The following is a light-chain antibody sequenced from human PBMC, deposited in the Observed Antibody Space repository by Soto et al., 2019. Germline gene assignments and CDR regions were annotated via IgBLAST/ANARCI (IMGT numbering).Light chain of an antibody. J-gene: IGLJ1*01. Sequence: SSLTPPSSLSGSPGQSITLSFPGTRRDVGAYDFVSWYQQHPDKAPKLMIYEVSNRPSGVSNRFSGSKSVNTATLTISGLQAEDEADYYCSSYTSSSTRVFGTGTKVTVL. V-gene: IGLV2-14*03. CDR2: EVS. CDR3: SSYTSSSTRV. CDR1: RRDVGAYDF.